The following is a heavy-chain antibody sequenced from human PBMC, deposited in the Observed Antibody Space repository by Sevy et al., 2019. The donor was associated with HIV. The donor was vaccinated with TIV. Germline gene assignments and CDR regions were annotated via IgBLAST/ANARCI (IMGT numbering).Heavy chain of an antibody. D-gene: IGHD3-10*01. CDR2: IKQDGSDK. CDR3: ASPGTKGFDP. CDR1: GFTFSSYW. J-gene: IGHJ6*02. V-gene: IGHV3-7*03. Sequence: GGSLRLSCAASGFTFSSYWMSWVRQAPGKGLEWVASIKQDGSDKYYVDSVKGRFTISRDNAKNSLYLQMNSLRVEDTAVYYCASPGTKGFDPWGQGTTVTVSS.